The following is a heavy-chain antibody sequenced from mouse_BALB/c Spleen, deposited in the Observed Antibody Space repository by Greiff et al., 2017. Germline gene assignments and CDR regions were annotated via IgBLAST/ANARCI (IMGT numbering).Heavy chain of an antibody. CDR3: TRGNMDSEVDY. CDR1: GYTFTSYY. CDR2: INPRNGGT. Sequence: QVQLLQSGAELVKPGASVKLSCKASGYTFTSYYMYWVKQRPGQGLEWIGGINPRNGGTNYNEKFKSKATLTVDKSSSTDYMQLSSLTSEDSAIYYCTRGNMDSEVDYWGQGTTVTVSS. J-gene: IGHJ4*01. D-gene: IGHD1-1*02. V-gene: IGHV1S81*02.